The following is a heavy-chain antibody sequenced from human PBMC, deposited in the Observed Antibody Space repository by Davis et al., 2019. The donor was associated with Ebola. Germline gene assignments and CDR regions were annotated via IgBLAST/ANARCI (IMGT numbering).Heavy chain of an antibody. J-gene: IGHJ4*02. CDR1: GLTFTGYA. V-gene: IGHV3-33*08. CDR2: IWYDGRNE. Sequence: GESLKISCAASGLTFTGYAMHWVRQAPGKGLEWVAGIWYDGRNEYYADSVKGRFTISRDNSKNTLFLQMNSLRAEDTAVYYCAGGDFWSGQFDYWGQGARVTVSS. CDR3: AGGDFWSGQFDY. D-gene: IGHD3-3*01.